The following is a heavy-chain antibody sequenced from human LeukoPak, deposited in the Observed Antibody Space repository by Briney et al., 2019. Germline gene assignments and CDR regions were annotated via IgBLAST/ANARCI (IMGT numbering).Heavy chain of an antibody. D-gene: IGHD6-19*01. CDR2: INHSGST. Sequence: PSETLSLTCAVYGGSFSGYYWSWIRQPPGKGLEWIGEINHSGSTNYNPSLKSRVTISVDTSKNQFSLKLSSVTAADTAVYYCARDNYGRGWYDGEAFDIWGQGTMVTVSS. V-gene: IGHV4-34*01. CDR1: GGSFSGYY. J-gene: IGHJ3*02. CDR3: ARDNYGRGWYDGEAFDI.